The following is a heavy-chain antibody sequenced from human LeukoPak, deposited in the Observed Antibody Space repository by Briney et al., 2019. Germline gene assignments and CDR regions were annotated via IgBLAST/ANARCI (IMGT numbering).Heavy chain of an antibody. Sequence: PGGSLRLSCAASGFTFSTYGMTWVRQAPGKGLEWVSVIYSGGNTYHADSVKGRFTISRDNSKNTLYLQMNSLRAEDTAVYYCARDRGIWGQGTMVTVSS. CDR2: IYSGGNT. CDR1: GFTFSTYG. V-gene: IGHV3-53*01. CDR3: ARDRGI. J-gene: IGHJ3*02.